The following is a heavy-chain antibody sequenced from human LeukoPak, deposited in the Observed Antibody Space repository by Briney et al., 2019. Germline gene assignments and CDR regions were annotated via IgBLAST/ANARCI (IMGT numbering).Heavy chain of an antibody. CDR1: GDSVSSTTSY. CDR3: ARQLAGLFFNS. Sequence: SETLSLTCIVSGDSVSSTTSYWTWIRQPPGQGLEYIGSIFYSGITFYNPSLKSRVTMSVDTSKNQFSLKLNSVTAADTAVYFCARQLAGLFFNSWGQGTLVAVSS. J-gene: IGHJ4*02. D-gene: IGHD6-19*01. V-gene: IGHV4-39*01. CDR2: IFYSGIT.